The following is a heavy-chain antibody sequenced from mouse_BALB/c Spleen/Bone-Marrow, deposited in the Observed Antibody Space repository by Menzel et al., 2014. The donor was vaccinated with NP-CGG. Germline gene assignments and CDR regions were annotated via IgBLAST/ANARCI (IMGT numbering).Heavy chain of an antibody. CDR1: GYAFSSFW. CDR3: ARDDYGPDY. V-gene: IGHV1-80*01. Sequence: VQLQQSGAELVRPGSSVKISCKASGYAFSSFWMNWVKPRPGQGLEWIGQIYPGDGETNYNGKFKGKATLTADKSSSTAYMQLSSLTSEDSAVYFCARDDYGPDYWGQGTTLTVSS. J-gene: IGHJ2*01. CDR2: IYPGDGET. D-gene: IGHD2-4*01.